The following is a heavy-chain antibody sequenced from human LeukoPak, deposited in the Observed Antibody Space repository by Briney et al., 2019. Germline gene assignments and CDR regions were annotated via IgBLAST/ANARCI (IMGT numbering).Heavy chain of an antibody. CDR2: IYYSGST. V-gene: IGHV4-59*11. CDR3: ARGLIYSSSSNYYYYYYMDV. Sequence: SETLSLTCTVSGGSISSHYWSWIRQPPGKGLEWIGYIYYSGSTNYNPSLKSRVTISVDTSKNQFSLKLSSVTAADTAVYYCARGLIYSSSSNYYYYYYMDVWGKGTTVTVSS. CDR1: GGSISSHY. D-gene: IGHD6-6*01. J-gene: IGHJ6*03.